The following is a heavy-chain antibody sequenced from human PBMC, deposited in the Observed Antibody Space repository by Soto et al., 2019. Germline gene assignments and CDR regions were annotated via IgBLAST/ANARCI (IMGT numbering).Heavy chain of an antibody. CDR2: ISYDGSNK. D-gene: IGHD6-13*01. J-gene: IGHJ6*02. CDR1: VFTFSSYA. CDR3: ASSGPTAGTFSYYYYGMDV. V-gene: IGHV3-30-3*01. Sequence: PGGSLRLSCASSVFTFSSYAMHWVRQAPGKGLEWVAVISYDGSNKYYADSVKGRFTISRDNSKNTLYLQMNSLRAEDTAVYYCASSGPTAGTFSYYYYGMDVWGQGTTVTVSS.